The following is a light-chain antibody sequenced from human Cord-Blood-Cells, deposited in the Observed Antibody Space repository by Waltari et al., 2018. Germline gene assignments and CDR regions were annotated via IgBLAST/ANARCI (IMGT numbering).Light chain of an antibody. CDR2: DAS. V-gene: IGKV3-11*01. CDR1: QSVSSY. CDR3: QQRSNWPPIT. J-gene: IGKJ5*01. Sequence: EIVLTQSPATLSLSPGERATLSCRASQSVSSYLAWYQQKPGQATWLLIYDASNRATGIPARFSGSGYGTDFTLTISSLEPEDFAVYYCQQRSNWPPITFGHWTRLEIK.